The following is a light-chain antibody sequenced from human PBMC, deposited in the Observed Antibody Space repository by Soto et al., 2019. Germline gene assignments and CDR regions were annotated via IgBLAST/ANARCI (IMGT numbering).Light chain of an antibody. J-gene: IGKJ1*01. CDR3: QQSYSTAWT. Sequence: DIQMTQSPSSLSASVGDRVTITCRASQSISNYLNWYQQKPGKAPKLLIYAASSLQSGVPSRFSGSGSGTDFTLTISRLQPEDFATYYCQQSYSTAWTFGQGTKVEIK. CDR1: QSISNY. V-gene: IGKV1-39*01. CDR2: AAS.